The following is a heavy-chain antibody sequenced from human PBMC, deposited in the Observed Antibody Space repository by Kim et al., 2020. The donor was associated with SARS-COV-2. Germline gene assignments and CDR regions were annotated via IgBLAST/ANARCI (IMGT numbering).Heavy chain of an antibody. CDR1: GFTFSSYS. D-gene: IGHD6-19*01. V-gene: IGHV3-48*04. J-gene: IGHJ4*02. CDR3: ARGGDSGWASMGSGTLDY. CDR2: ISSSSSTI. Sequence: GGSLRLSCAASGFTFSSYSMNWVRQAPGKGLEWVSYISSSSSTIYYADSVKGRFTISRDNAKNSLYLQMNSLRAEDTAVYYCARGGDSGWASMGSGTLDYWGQGTLVTVSS.